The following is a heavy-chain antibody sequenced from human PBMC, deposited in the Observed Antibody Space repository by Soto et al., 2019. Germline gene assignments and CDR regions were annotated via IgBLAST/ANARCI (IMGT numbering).Heavy chain of an antibody. CDR2: TRNKANSYTT. J-gene: IGHJ6*02. CDR3: ARDLRDGAGSYYYYGMDV. CDR1: GFTFSDHY. D-gene: IGHD3-10*01. Sequence: GGSLRLSCAATGFTFSDHYMDWVRQAPGKGLEWVGRTRNKANSYTTEYAASVKGRFTISRDDSKNSLYLQMNSLKTEDTAVYYCARDLRDGAGSYYYYGMDVWGQGTTVTVSS. V-gene: IGHV3-72*01.